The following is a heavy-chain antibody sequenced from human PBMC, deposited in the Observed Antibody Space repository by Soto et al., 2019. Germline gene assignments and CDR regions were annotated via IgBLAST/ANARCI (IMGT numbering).Heavy chain of an antibody. Sequence: QVQLQESGPGLVKPSETLSLTCTVSGDSISNYYWNWIRQPPGKGLEWIGYIYYSRMTNYNPSLKSRXXTXVXISKNQSSLKLSSVTAADTAVYYCARDRGSYSYFDYWGQGTLVTVSS. V-gene: IGHV4-59*01. CDR2: IYYSRMT. J-gene: IGHJ4*02. D-gene: IGHD1-26*01. CDR3: ARDRGSYSYFDY. CDR1: GDSISNYY.